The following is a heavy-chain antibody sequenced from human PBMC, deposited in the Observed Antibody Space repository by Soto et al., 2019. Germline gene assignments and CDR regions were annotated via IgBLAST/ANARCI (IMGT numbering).Heavy chain of an antibody. CDR2: IKSKTDGGTT. Sequence: SVSNAWMNWVRQAPGKGLEWVGRIKSKTDGGTTDYAAPVKGRFTISRDDSKNTLYLQMNSLKTEDTAVYYCTTDRNQPMIVDAFEIWGQGTMVTVSS. J-gene: IGHJ3*02. CDR1: SVSNAW. D-gene: IGHD3-22*01. CDR3: TTDRNQPMIVDAFEI. V-gene: IGHV3-15*07.